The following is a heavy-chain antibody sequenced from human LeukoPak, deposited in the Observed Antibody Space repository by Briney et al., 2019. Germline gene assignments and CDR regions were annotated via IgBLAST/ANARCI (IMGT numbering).Heavy chain of an antibody. CDR1: GFTFGDYA. CDR3: TRGPHRVGKID. Sequence: GGSLRLSCTASGFTFGDYAMSWVRQAPGKGLEWVSFIRSKAYGRTTQYAASVEGRFTISRDDSKSIVYLQMNSLKTEDTAVYYCTRGPHRVGKIDWGQGTLVTVSS. D-gene: IGHD3-10*01. CDR2: IRSKAYGRTT. V-gene: IGHV3-49*04. J-gene: IGHJ4*02.